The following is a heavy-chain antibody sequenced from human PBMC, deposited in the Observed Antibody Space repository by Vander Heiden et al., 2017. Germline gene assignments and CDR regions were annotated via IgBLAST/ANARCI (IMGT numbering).Heavy chain of an antibody. D-gene: IGHD1-1*01. CDR1: GLTLSNHA. CDR3: AKNQGYSWNDGGLDWFDP. J-gene: IGHJ5*02. V-gene: IGHV3-23*01. Sequence: EVQLLEFGGGFVQPGGSLRLSCAASGLTLSNHAMSWVRQAPGKGLEWVSTIGGNGDNRLYGDFVEGRFTISRDNSKNTLYLQMTSLRAGDTAIYYCAKNQGYSWNDGGLDWFDPWGQGTLVTVSS. CDR2: IGGNGDNR.